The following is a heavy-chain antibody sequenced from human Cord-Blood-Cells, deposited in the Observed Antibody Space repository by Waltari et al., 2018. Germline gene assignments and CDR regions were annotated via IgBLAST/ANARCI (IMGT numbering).Heavy chain of an antibody. D-gene: IGHD1-26*01. CDR1: GFTFGSYW. V-gene: IGHV3-7*04. Sequence: EVQLVESGGGLVPPGGSLRLYCAGSGFTFGSYWLSWVRQAPGSERGGVANIKQDGSEEYCVDSVDGRFTISRDNAKNSLYLQMNSLRAEDTAVYYCAGRRMWGLLDYWGQGTLVTVAS. CDR3: AGRRMWGLLDY. J-gene: IGHJ4*02. CDR2: IKQDGSEE.